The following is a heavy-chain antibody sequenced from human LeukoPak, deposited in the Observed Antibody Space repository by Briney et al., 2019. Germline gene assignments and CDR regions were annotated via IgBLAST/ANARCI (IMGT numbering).Heavy chain of an antibody. CDR1: GFTFSSYW. D-gene: IGHD5-18*01. CDR3: ARVGGTGGYSYGLKKHDAFDI. J-gene: IGHJ3*02. V-gene: IGHV3-7*01. Sequence: GGSLRLSCAASGFTFSSYWMSWVRQAPGKGLEWVANIKQDGSEKYYVDSVKGRFTISRDNAKNSLYLQMNSLRAEDTAVYYCARVGGTGGYSYGLKKHDAFDIWGQGTMVTVSS. CDR2: IKQDGSEK.